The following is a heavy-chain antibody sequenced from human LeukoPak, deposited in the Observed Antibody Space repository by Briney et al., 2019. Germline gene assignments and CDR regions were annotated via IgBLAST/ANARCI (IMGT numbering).Heavy chain of an antibody. CDR3: TREYFYDFWSGDAFDI. CDR1: GFTFGDYA. D-gene: IGHD3-3*01. CDR2: IRSKAYGGTT. J-gene: IGHJ3*02. Sequence: GRSLRLSCTASGFTFGDYAMSWVRQAPGKGLEWVGFIRSKAYGGTTEYAASVKGRFTILRDDSKSIAYLQMNSLKTEDTAVYYCTREYFYDFWSGDAFDIWGQGTMVTVSS. V-gene: IGHV3-49*04.